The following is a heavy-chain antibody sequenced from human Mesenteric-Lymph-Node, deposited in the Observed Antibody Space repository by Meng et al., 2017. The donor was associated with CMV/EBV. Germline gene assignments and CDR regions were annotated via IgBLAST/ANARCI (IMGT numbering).Heavy chain of an antibody. Sequence: CTVSGGSINSRDSYWSWIRQHPEKGLEWIGYIYYVGSPYYNPTLRSRVTISMDTSKNQFSLKLGSVTAADTAVYFCARGITGVYDLWGQGTLVTVSS. CDR2: IYYVGSP. CDR3: ARGITGVYDL. D-gene: IGHD6-13*01. J-gene: IGHJ4*02. CDR1: GGSINSRDSY. V-gene: IGHV4-31*03.